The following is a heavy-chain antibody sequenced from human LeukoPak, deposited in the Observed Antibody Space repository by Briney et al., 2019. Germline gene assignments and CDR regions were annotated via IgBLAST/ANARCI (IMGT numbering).Heavy chain of an antibody. D-gene: IGHD6-13*01. CDR3: ARVRATPGTFYFDF. CDR1: GGSISSYY. Sequence: PSETLSLTCTVSGGSISSYYWSWIRQPPGKGLEWIGYIYYSGSTNYNPSLKSRVTISVDTSKNQFSLKLSSVTAADTAVYYCARVRATPGTFYFDFWGQGILVTVSS. CDR2: IYYSGST. V-gene: IGHV4-59*01. J-gene: IGHJ4*02.